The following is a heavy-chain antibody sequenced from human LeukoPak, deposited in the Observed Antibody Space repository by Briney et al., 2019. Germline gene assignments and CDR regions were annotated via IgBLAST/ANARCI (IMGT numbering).Heavy chain of an antibody. D-gene: IGHD3-10*01. Sequence: PSETLSLTCTVSGGSISSSSYYWGWIRQPPGKGLEWIGYIYYSGSTNYNPSLKSRVTISVDTSKNQFSLKLSSVTAADTAVYYCARQTFGDLYFDSWGQGTLVIVSS. CDR1: GGSISSSSYY. CDR3: ARQTFGDLYFDS. V-gene: IGHV4-61*05. CDR2: IYYSGST. J-gene: IGHJ4*02.